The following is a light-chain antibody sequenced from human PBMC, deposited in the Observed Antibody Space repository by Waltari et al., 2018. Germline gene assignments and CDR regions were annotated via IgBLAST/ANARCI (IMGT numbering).Light chain of an antibody. CDR2: DVS. V-gene: IGLV2-14*01. CDR1: SSDVGGYNY. J-gene: IGLJ3*02. CDR3: CSFTSRSTWV. Sequence: QSALTQPASVSGSPGQSITTSCPGTSSDVGGYNYLSWYQQHPGKVPKLLIFDVSNRPSGVSNRFSGSKSGNTASLTISGLQAEDESDYYCCSFTSRSTWVFGGGTKLTVL.